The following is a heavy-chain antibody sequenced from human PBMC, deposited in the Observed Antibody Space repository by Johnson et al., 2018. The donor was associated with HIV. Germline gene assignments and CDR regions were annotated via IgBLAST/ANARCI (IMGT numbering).Heavy chain of an antibody. CDR1: GFTFSSYA. CDR3: VRWGSGWSAFDI. V-gene: IGHV3-23*01. D-gene: IGHD6-19*01. J-gene: IGHJ3*02. Sequence: VQLLESGGGLVQPGGSLRLSCAASGFTFSSYAMSWVRQAPGKGLEWVSAISGSGGSTYYADSVKGRFTISRDNSKNTLYLQMSSLRPEDTAVYFCVRWGSGWSAFDIWGQGTMVTVSS. CDR2: ISGSGGST.